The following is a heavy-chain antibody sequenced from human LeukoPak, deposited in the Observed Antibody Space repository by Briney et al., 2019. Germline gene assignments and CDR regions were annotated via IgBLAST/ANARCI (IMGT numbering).Heavy chain of an antibody. CDR1: GGSISSGDYY. CDR3: ARHSNDYGDYAH. Sequence: SQTLSLTCTVSGGSISSGDYYWSWIRQPPGKGLEWIGYTYDSVNTYYNASLKRRLTISIDTSKNQFSLRLSSVTAADTAVYYCARHSNDYGDYAHWGQGTLVTVSS. D-gene: IGHD4-17*01. V-gene: IGHV4-30-4*01. CDR2: TYDSVNT. J-gene: IGHJ4*02.